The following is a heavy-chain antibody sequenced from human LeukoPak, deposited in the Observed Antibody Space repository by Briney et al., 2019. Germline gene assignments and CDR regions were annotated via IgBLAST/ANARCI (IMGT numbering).Heavy chain of an antibody. Sequence: GRSLRLSCAASGFTFSSYAIHWVRQAPGKGLEWVAIISYGGSNKYYADSVKGRFTISRDNSKNTLYLQMNSLRAEDTATYYCAKVRGYCSGGSCSPYYHYYGMDVWGQGTSVTVSS. CDR1: GFTFSSYA. D-gene: IGHD2-15*01. J-gene: IGHJ6*02. V-gene: IGHV3-30-3*01. CDR3: AKVRGYCSGGSCSPYYHYYGMDV. CDR2: ISYGGSNK.